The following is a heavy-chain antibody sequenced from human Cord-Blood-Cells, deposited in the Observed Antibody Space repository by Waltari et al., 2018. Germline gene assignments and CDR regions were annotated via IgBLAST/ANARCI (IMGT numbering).Heavy chain of an antibody. CDR1: GFTFSSYA. V-gene: IGHV3-30-3*01. CDR2: ISYDGSNK. CDR3: ASLIAAADY. J-gene: IGHJ4*02. Sequence: QVQLVETGGGVVQLGRSLRLSCAASGFTFSSYAMHWVRQAPGKGLEWVAVISYDGSNKYYADSVKGRFTISRDNSKNTLYLQMNSLRAEDTAVYYCASLIAAADYWGQGTLVTVSS. D-gene: IGHD6-13*01.